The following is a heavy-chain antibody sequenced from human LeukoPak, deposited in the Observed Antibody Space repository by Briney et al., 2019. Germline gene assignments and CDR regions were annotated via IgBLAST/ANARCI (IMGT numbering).Heavy chain of an antibody. Sequence: GASVKVSCKASGGTFSSYAISWVRQAPGQGLEWMGWISAYNGNTNYAQKLQGRVTMTTDTSTSTAYMELRSLRSDDTAVYYCAASNGGSTRYYFDYWGQGTLVTVSS. CDR2: ISAYNGNT. CDR3: AASNGGSTRYYFDY. V-gene: IGHV1-18*01. D-gene: IGHD2-15*01. CDR1: GGTFSSYA. J-gene: IGHJ4*02.